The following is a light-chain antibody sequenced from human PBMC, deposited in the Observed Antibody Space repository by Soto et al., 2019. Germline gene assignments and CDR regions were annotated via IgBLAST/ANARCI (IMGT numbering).Light chain of an antibody. J-gene: IGKJ1*01. CDR2: GAS. Sequence: EIVLTQSPGTLSLSPGERATLSCRASQSVSSSYLAWYQQKPGQAPRLLIYGASSRATGIPDRFSGSGSGTDFTLTISRLEPEDFAVYYCQQYSSSRTFGQGTTGDIK. CDR3: QQYSSSRT. CDR1: QSVSSSY. V-gene: IGKV3-20*01.